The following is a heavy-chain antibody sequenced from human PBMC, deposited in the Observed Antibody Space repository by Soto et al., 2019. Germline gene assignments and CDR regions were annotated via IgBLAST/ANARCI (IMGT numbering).Heavy chain of an antibody. V-gene: IGHV3-23*01. J-gene: IGHJ4*02. Sequence: WGSLRLSCAASGFTFSSYAMSWVRQVPGKGLEWVSAISGSGGSTYYADSVKGRFTISRDNSKNTLYLQMNSLRAEDTAVYYCAKDPVLAGKGSEWVDYWGQGTLVTVSS. CDR3: AKDPVLAGKGSEWVDY. CDR1: GFTFSSYA. CDR2: ISGSGGST. D-gene: IGHD6-13*01.